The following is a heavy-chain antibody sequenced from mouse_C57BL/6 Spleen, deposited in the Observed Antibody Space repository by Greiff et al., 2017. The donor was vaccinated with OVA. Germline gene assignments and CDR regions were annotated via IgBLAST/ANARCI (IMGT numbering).Heavy chain of an antibody. J-gene: IGHJ1*03. D-gene: IGHD1-1*01. CDR1: GYTFTSYW. Sequence: VQLQQSGAELVMPGASVKLSCKASGYTFTSYWMHWVKQRPGQGLEWIGEIDPSDSYTNSNQKFKGKSTLTVYKSSSPAYMQLSSLTSEDSAVYYCARGYYGSSYGYFDVWGTGTTVTVSS. V-gene: IGHV1-69*01. CDR2: IDPSDSYT. CDR3: ARGYYGSSYGYFDV.